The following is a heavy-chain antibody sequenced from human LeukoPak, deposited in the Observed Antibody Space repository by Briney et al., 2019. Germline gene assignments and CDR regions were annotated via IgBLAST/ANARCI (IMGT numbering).Heavy chain of an antibody. CDR2: ISYDGSNK. D-gene: IGHD2-15*01. Sequence: PGGSLRLSCAASGFTFSSYAMHWVRQAPGKGLEWVAVISYDGSNKYYADSVKGRFTISRDNSKNTLYLQMNSLRAEDTAVYYCARDSVVVAATIYYYMDVWGKGTTVTVSS. J-gene: IGHJ6*03. V-gene: IGHV3-30*04. CDR3: ARDSVVVAATIYYYMDV. CDR1: GFTFSSYA.